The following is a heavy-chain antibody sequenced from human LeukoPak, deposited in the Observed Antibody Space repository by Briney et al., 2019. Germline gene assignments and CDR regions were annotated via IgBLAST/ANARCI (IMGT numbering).Heavy chain of an antibody. CDR3: TTDLVRRGYSGYDGDY. Sequence: GGSLRLSCAASGFTFSNAWMSWVRQAPGKGLEWVGRIKSKADGGTTDYAAPVKGRFTISREDSKNTLYLQMNSLKTEATAVYYCTTDLVRRGYSGYDGDYWGQGTLVTVSS. D-gene: IGHD5-12*01. CDR2: IKSKADGGTT. J-gene: IGHJ4*02. CDR1: GFTFSNAW. V-gene: IGHV3-15*01.